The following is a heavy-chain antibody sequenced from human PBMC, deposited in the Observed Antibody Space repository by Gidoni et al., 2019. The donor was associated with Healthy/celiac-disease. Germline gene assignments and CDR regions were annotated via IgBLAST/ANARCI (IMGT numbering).Heavy chain of an antibody. J-gene: IGHJ6*02. Sequence: GSEKYYVDSVKGRFTISRDNAKNSLYLQMNSLRAEDTAVYYCAREGVTLKYYYYYYGMDVWGQGTTVTVSS. CDR3: AREGVTLKYYYYYYGMDV. CDR2: GSEK. D-gene: IGHD2-21*02. V-gene: IGHV3-7*01.